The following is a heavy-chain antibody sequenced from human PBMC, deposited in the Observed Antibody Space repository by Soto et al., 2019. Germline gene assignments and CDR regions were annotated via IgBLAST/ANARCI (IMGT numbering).Heavy chain of an antibody. J-gene: IGHJ4*02. CDR3: ALDLTPADY. CDR2: ISAYNGNT. CDR1: GYTFTSYG. V-gene: IGHV1-18*01. Sequence: QVQLVQAGADVKKPGASVKVSCKASGYTFTSYGISWVRQAPGQGLEGMGWISAYNGNTNYAQNLQDRVTTTTDTSTSSPYMRIMSLISDATVVYDCALDLTPADYWGQGPVVTVSS.